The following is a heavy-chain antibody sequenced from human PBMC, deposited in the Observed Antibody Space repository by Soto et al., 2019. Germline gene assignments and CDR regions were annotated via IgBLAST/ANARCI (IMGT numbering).Heavy chain of an antibody. CDR2: IYHSGST. D-gene: IGHD6-13*01. Sequence: SETLSLTCAVSGGSISSGGYSWSWIRQPPGKGLEWIGYIYHSGSTYYNPSLKSRVTISVDRSKNQFSLKLSSVTAADTAVYYCARGIAADTPNLFDYWGQGTLVTVSS. CDR1: GGSISSGGYS. CDR3: ARGIAADTPNLFDY. J-gene: IGHJ4*02. V-gene: IGHV4-30-2*01.